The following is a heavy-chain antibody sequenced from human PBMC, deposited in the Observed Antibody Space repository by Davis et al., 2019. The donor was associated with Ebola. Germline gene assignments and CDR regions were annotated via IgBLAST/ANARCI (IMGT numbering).Heavy chain of an antibody. J-gene: IGHJ6*04. V-gene: IGHV1-18*01. CDR3: ARGVRGVILDYGMDV. CDR1: GYTFTTYG. Sequence: ASVKVSCKASGYTFTTYGISWVRQAPGQGLEWMGWVDAYNGNTNYAQKYQGRVTMTTDTSTSTAYMELRSLRSDDTAVYYCARGVRGVILDYGMDVWGKGTTVTVSS. CDR2: VDAYNGNT. D-gene: IGHD3-10*01.